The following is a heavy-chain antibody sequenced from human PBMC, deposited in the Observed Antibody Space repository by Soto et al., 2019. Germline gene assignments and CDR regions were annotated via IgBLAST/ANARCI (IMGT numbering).Heavy chain of an antibody. CDR2: INPNSGGT. V-gene: IGHV1-2*02. Sequence: ASVKVSCKASGYTFTGYYMHWVRQAPGQGLEWMGWINPNSGGTNYAQKFQGRVTMTRDTSISTAYMELSRLRSEDTAVYYCARGYTAMGLDAFDIWGQGTMVTVSS. CDR1: GYTFTGYY. CDR3: ARGYTAMGLDAFDI. D-gene: IGHD5-18*01. J-gene: IGHJ3*02.